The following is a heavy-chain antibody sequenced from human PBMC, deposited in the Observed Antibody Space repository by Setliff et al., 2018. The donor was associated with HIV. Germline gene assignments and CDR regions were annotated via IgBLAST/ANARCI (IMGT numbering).Heavy chain of an antibody. Sequence: PSETLSLTCTVSGDSLSDYYWSWIRQSPGKGLEWIGYIYYSGSSSYKPSLKSRVTMSIDTPRNEFSLRLSAVTAADTAVYYCARDTMFRGVPGWFDPWGQGTLVTVSS. V-gene: IGHV4-59*01. D-gene: IGHD3-10*01. CDR1: GDSLSDYY. CDR2: IYYSGSS. J-gene: IGHJ5*02. CDR3: ARDTMFRGVPGWFDP.